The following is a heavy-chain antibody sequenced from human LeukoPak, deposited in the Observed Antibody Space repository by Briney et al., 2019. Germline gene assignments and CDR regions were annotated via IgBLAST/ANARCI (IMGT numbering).Heavy chain of an antibody. Sequence: SEKVSCKASGGTFSSYAISWVRQAPGQGLEWMGGIIPIFGTANYARKFQGRVTITADKSTSTAYMELSSLRSEDTAVYYCARHIAAAGYFDYWGQGTLVTVSS. D-gene: IGHD6-13*01. CDR1: GGTFSSYA. J-gene: IGHJ4*02. V-gene: IGHV1-69*06. CDR2: IIPIFGTA. CDR3: ARHIAAAGYFDY.